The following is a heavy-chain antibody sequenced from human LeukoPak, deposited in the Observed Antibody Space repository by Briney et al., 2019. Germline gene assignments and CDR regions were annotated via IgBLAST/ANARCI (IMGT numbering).Heavy chain of an antibody. D-gene: IGHD1-26*01. CDR3: ARARRWELNWFDP. Sequence: GASVKVSCKASGGTFSSYAISWVRQAPGQGLEWMGGIIPIFGTANYAQKFQGRVTITTDESTSTAYMELSSLRSEDTAVYYCARARRWELNWFDPWGQGTLVTVSS. CDR1: GGTFSSYA. CDR2: IIPIFGTA. V-gene: IGHV1-69*05. J-gene: IGHJ5*02.